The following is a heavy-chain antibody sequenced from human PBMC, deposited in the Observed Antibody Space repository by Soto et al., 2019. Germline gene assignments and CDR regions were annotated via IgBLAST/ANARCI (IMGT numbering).Heavy chain of an antibody. CDR2: IGPASGDT. J-gene: IGHJ4*02. D-gene: IGHD3-10*01. Sequence: ASVKVSCKASGYTFTGHYIHWVRQAPGQGPEWMGEIGPASGDTRYAQKFQGRVTMTRDTSITTVYMELNNLSPDDTAVYYCGRGRSGQLVVFYWGQGTPVTVS. CDR1: GYTFTGHY. CDR3: GRGRSGQLVVFY. V-gene: IGHV1-2*02.